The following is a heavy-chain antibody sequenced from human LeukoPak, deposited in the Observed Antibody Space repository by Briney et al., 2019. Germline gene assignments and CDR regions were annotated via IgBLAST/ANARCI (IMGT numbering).Heavy chain of an antibody. J-gene: IGHJ4*02. CDR1: EFTFSSYS. D-gene: IGHD3-16*01. Sequence: GGSLRLSCAASEFTFSSYSMNWVRQAPGKGLEWVSYITNSGNSKSYADSVKGRFTISRDNTKSSLYLQMNSLRAEDTAVYYCARGPFTFGYRKTFDYWGQGTLVTVSS. CDR2: ITNSGNSK. CDR3: ARGPFTFGYRKTFDY. V-gene: IGHV3-48*01.